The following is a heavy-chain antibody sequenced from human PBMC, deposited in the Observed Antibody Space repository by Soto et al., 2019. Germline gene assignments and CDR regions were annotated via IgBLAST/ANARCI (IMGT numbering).Heavy chain of an antibody. J-gene: IGHJ6*03. CDR2: IYYSGST. CDR1: GGSISSSSYY. V-gene: IGHV4-39*01. D-gene: IGHD5-18*01. Sequence: QLLESGPGLVKPSETLSLTCTVSGGSISSSSYYWGWIRQPPGKGLEWIGSIYYSGSTYYNPSLKSRVTISVDTSKNQFSLKLSSVTAADTAVYYCARLSGARGYSYGLVWYYYYYYMDVWGKGTTVTVSS. CDR3: ARLSGARGYSYGLVWYYYYYYMDV.